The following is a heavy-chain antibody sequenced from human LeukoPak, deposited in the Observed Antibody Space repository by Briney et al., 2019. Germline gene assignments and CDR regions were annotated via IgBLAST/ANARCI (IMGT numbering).Heavy chain of an antibody. D-gene: IGHD2-15*01. CDR1: GGSISSGGYY. V-gene: IGHV4-39*07. Sequence: SETLSLTCTVSGGSISSGGYYWSWIRQPPGRGLEWIGEINHSGSTNYNLSLKSRVTISVDTSKNQFSLRLSSVTAADTAVYFCARTGRILDWFDPWGQGTLVTVSS. CDR3: ARTGRILDWFDP. CDR2: INHSGST. J-gene: IGHJ5*02.